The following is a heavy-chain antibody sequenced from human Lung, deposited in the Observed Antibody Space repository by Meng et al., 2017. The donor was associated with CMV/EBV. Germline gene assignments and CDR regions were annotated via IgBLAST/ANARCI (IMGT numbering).Heavy chain of an antibody. D-gene: IGHD1-14*01. CDR2: MYYSRDA. J-gene: IGHJ6*02. Sequence: SCTVSGGSITSYYWSWIRQPPGKGLEWIAYMYYSRDASYNPSLRSRVTVSVDTSKSQFSLQLSSVTAADTAVYYCARDWQGGAEPYGMDVWGQGXTVTVSS. V-gene: IGHV4-59*01. CDR1: GGSITSYY. CDR3: ARDWQGGAEPYGMDV.